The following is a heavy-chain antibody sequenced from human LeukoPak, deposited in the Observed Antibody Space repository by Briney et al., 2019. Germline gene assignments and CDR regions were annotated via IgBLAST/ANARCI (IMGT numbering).Heavy chain of an antibody. CDR1: GFTFGSYG. CDR2: ISYDGSNK. V-gene: IGHV3-30*18. J-gene: IGHJ6*02. Sequence: GGSLRLSCAASGFTFGSYGMHWVRQAPGKGLEGVAVISYDGSNKYYADSVKGRFTISRDNSKNTLYLQMNSLRAEDTAVYYCAKDGQEVLPYYYGMDVWGQGTTVTVSS. CDR3: AKDGQEVLPYYYGMDV.